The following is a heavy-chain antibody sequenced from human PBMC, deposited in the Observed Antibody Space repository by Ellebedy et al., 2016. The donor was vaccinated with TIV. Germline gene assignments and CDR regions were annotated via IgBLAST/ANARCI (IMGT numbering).Heavy chain of an antibody. J-gene: IGHJ4*02. CDR3: AKVETGWEGFDY. CDR1: GFTFSSYW. CDR2: ISGSGGST. Sequence: GESLKISXAASGFTFSSYWMHWVRQAPGKGLEWVSAISGSGGSTYYADSVKGRFTISRDNSKNTLYLQMNSLRAEDTAVYYCAKVETGWEGFDYWGQGTLVTVSS. V-gene: IGHV3-23*01. D-gene: IGHD1-26*01.